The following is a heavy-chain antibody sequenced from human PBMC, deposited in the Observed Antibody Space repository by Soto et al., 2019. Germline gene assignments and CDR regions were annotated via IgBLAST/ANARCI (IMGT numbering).Heavy chain of an antibody. J-gene: IGHJ4*02. D-gene: IGHD3-22*01. CDR1: GFTFSSYG. V-gene: IGHV3-33*01. CDR2: IWYDGSNK. Sequence: XGSLRLSCSAAGFTFSSYGMHWVRQAPGKGLEWVAVIWYDGSNKYYADSVKGRFTISRDNSKNTLYLQMNSLRAEDAAVYYCARSTMIVVVLDYWGQGTLVTVSS. CDR3: ARSTMIVVVLDY.